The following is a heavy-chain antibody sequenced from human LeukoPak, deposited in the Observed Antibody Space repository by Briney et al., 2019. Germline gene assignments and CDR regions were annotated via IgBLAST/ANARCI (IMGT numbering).Heavy chain of an antibody. CDR1: GFTFSGYA. CDR2: MNGGGGST. D-gene: IGHD6-19*01. V-gene: IGHV3-23*01. J-gene: IGHJ4*02. CDR3: ARDRVEGIAVAGTLGY. Sequence: GGSLRLSCVASGFTFSGYAMSWVRQAPGKGLEWVSAMNGGGGSTYYADSLKGRFTISRDNSKNTLYLQMNSLRAEDTVVYYCARDRVEGIAVAGTLGYWGQGTLVTVSS.